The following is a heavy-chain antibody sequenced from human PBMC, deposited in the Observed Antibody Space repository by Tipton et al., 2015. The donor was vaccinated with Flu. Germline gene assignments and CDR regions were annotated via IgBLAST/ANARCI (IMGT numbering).Heavy chain of an antibody. J-gene: IGHJ4*02. CDR2: IDFDGSDK. V-gene: IGHV3-30*06. CDR3: ARVYVSYALDY. Sequence: SLRLSCGASGFTFGSYGMHWVRQAPGKGLEWVAFIDFDGSDKAYADSVKGRFTISRDNAKNTVLLQMNSLRPEDTAVYMCARVYVSYALDYWGQGTLVTVSS. D-gene: IGHD1-26*01. CDR1: GFTFGSYG.